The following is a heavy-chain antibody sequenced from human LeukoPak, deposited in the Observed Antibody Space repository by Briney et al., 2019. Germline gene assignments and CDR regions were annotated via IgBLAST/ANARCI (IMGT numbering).Heavy chain of an antibody. CDR3: ASGVVYSYGSDSVEY. V-gene: IGHV4-59*08. D-gene: IGHD5-18*01. J-gene: IGHJ4*02. Sequence: SETLSLTCSVSGGSINTYYWSWLRQPPGKGLEWIGYIYYSGSTYYNPSLKSRVTISVDTSKNQFSLKLSSVTAADTAVYYCASGVVYSYGSDSVEYWGQGTLVTVSS. CDR2: IYYSGST. CDR1: GGSINTYY.